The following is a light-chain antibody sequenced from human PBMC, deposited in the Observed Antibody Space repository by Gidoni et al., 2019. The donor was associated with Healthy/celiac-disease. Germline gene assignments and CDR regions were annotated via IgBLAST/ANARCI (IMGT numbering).Light chain of an antibody. CDR2: GAS. CDR1: QSVSSSY. V-gene: IGKV3-20*01. J-gene: IGKJ2*02. CDR3: QQYGSSPCT. Sequence: EIVLTQSPGTLSLSPGERATLSFRASQSVSSSYLAWYQQKPGQAPRLLIYGASNRATGIPDRFSGSGSGTDFTLTISRLEPEDFAVYYCQQYGSSPCTFGQGTKLEIK.